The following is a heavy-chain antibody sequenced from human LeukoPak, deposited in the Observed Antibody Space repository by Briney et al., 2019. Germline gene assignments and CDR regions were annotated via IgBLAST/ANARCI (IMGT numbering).Heavy chain of an antibody. CDR1: GDSISSYY. CDR3: ARAASSWSFDY. D-gene: IGHD6-13*01. CDR2: IYYSGST. J-gene: IGHJ4*02. V-gene: IGHV4-59*01. Sequence: PSETLSLTCTVSGDSISSYYRSWIPQPPGKGLEWIGYIYYSGSTNYNPSLKSRVTISVDTSKNQFSLKLSSVTAADTAVYYCARAASSWSFDYWGQGTLVTVSS.